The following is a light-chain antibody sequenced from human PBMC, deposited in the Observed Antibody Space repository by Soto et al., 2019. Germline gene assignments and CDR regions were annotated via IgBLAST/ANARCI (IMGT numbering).Light chain of an antibody. Sequence: DIQMTQSPSSLSASVGGRVTITCQASHDIRKDLNWYQQKPGRAPNLLISGASTLQRGVPSRFSGSGSGTTFTLTITSLQPDDFAIYFCLQSYTAPFTFGPGTKVEIK. V-gene: IGKV1-39*01. CDR2: GAS. CDR1: HDIRKD. J-gene: IGKJ3*01. CDR3: LQSYTAPFT.